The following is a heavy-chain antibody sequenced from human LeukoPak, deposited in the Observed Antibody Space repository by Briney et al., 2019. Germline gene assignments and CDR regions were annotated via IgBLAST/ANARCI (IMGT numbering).Heavy chain of an antibody. Sequence: ASVKVSCKVSGYTLTELSMHWVRQAPGKGLEWMGGFDPEDGETIYAQKFQGRVTMTEDTSTDTAYMELRSLRSDDTAVYYCARDRAQVITFGGVPSDYWGQGTLVTVSS. J-gene: IGHJ4*02. CDR2: FDPEDGET. V-gene: IGHV1-24*01. D-gene: IGHD3-16*01. CDR3: ARDRAQVITFGGVPSDY. CDR1: GYTLTELS.